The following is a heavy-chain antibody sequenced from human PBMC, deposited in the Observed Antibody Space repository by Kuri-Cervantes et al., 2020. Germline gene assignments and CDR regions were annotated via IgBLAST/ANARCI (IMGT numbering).Heavy chain of an antibody. CDR3: ARQIGYGRWYFDL. CDR2: INRSRST. CDR1: GGSFSGYY. J-gene: IGHJ2*01. Sequence: SETLSLTCAVYGGSFSGYYWSWIRQPPGKGLEWIGEINRSRSTNYNPSLKSRVTMSVDTSKNQFSLKLSSVTAADTAVYYCARQIGYGRWYFDLWGRGTLVTVSS. D-gene: IGHD4-17*01. V-gene: IGHV4-34*01.